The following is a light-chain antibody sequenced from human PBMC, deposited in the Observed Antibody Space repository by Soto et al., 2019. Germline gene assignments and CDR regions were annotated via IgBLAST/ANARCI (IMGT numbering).Light chain of an antibody. Sequence: QSVLTQPASVSGSPGQSITISCTGGNSDVGSYNLVSWYQQHPGPAPKLIIYEVTERPSGVSNRFSGSKSGNTASLTISGLQSEDEADYHCCSFAGGSAYWVFGGGTKLTVL. CDR2: EVT. J-gene: IGLJ3*02. CDR3: CSFAGGSAYWV. CDR1: NSDVGSYNL. V-gene: IGLV2-23*02.